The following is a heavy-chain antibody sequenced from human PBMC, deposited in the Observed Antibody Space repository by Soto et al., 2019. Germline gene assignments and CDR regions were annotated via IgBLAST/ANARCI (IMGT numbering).Heavy chain of an antibody. CDR1: GYSFTSYW. D-gene: IGHD2-15*01. V-gene: IGHV5-51*01. CDR3: AGRYCSGGSCYGAFDI. Sequence: PGESLKISCKGSGYSFTSYWIGWVRQIPGKGLEWMGIIYPGDSDTRYSPSFQGQVTISADKSISTAYLQWSSLKASDTAMYYCAGRYCSGGSCYGAFDIWGQGTMVTVSS. J-gene: IGHJ3*02. CDR2: IYPGDSDT.